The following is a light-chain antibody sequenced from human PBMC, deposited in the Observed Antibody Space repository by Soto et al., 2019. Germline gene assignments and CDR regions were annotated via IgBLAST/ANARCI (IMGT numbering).Light chain of an antibody. Sequence: ENFLTQSPATLAFSPRGKAPPSWRALQSVSSSYLAWYQQKPGLAPRLLIYGASSRATGIPDRFSGSGSGTDFTLTISRLEPEDFAVYYCQQYGSSPPITFGQGTRLEIK. CDR3: QQYGSSPPIT. CDR2: GAS. CDR1: QSVSSSY. J-gene: IGKJ5*01. V-gene: IGKV3D-20*01.